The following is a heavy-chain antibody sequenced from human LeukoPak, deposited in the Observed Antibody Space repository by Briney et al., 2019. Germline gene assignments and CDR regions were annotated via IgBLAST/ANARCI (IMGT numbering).Heavy chain of an antibody. CDR1: GFTFSSYA. J-gene: IGHJ6*02. CDR2: ISGGGGST. Sequence: GGSLRLSCAASGFTFSSYAMSWVRQAPGKGLEWVSAISGGGGSTYYADSVKGRFTISRDNSKNTLYLQMNSLRAEDTAVYYCAKDLGGKPYYYYGMDVWGQGTLVTVSS. V-gene: IGHV3-23*01. CDR3: AKDLGGKPYYYYGMDV.